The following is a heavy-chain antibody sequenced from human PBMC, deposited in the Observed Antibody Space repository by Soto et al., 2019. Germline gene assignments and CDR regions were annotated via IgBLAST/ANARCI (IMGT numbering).Heavy chain of an antibody. V-gene: IGHV6-1*01. CDR1: GDSVSSNSAA. D-gene: IGHD6-13*01. J-gene: IGHJ5*02. CDR3: ARANGAAAINWFYP. Sequence: PLKTLSLACGISGDSVSSNSAALNLIMQSPPRGLEWLGRTYCRSKWYNGYAVSVKSRITINPDTCKSRFSLQLNSMPPAATAVYYCARANGAAAINWFYPWGQGTLVTVAS. CDR2: TYCRSKWYN.